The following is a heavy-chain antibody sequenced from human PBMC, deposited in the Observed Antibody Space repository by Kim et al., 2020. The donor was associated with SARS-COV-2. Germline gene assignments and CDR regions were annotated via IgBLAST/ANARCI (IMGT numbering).Heavy chain of an antibody. CDR3: AKDKRAAAGIGTVPTYYFDY. J-gene: IGHJ4*02. CDR1: GFTFSSYA. D-gene: IGHD6-13*01. Sequence: GGSLRLSCAASGFTFSSYAMSWVRQAPGKGLEWVSAISGSGGSTYYADSVKGRFTISRDNSKNTLYLQMNSLRAEDTAVYYCAKDKRAAAGIGTVPTYYFDYWGQGTLVTVSS. V-gene: IGHV3-23*01. CDR2: ISGSGGST.